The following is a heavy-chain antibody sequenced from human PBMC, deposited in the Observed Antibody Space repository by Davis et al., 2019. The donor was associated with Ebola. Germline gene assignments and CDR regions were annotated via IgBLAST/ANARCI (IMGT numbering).Heavy chain of an antibody. CDR3: ASPHQIRDTSCFDS. V-gene: IGHV4-34*01. CDR1: GGSFSDYF. CDR2: INQRRQT. J-gene: IGHJ4*02. Sequence: PSETLSLTCAISGGSFSDYFWRWIRLSPGNGLEWIGEINQRRQTFSNPALQSRVTMSVDTSKNQFSLKLNSVTAADTAVYYCASPHQIRDTSCFDSWGQGTQVTVSS.